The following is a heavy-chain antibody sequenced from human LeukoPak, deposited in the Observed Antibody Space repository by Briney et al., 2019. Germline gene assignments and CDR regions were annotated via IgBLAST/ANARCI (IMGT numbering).Heavy chain of an antibody. J-gene: IGHJ3*02. CDR3: AGYVSSGRRDSFDI. Sequence: GGSLRLSCAASGFTFSSYSMNWVRQAPGKGLEWVSSITRSSYIYYADSVKGRFTISRDNAKNSLYLQMNSLRAEDTAVYYCAGYVSSGRRDSFDIWGQGTMVTVSS. V-gene: IGHV3-21*01. D-gene: IGHD3-22*01. CDR1: GFTFSSYS. CDR2: ITRSSYI.